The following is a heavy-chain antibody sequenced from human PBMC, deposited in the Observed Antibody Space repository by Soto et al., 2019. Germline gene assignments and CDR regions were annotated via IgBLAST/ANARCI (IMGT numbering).Heavy chain of an antibody. Sequence: GGSLRLSCAASGFTFSTYAMHWVRQAPGKGLEWVAVISHDGTNKYYADSVKGRFTISRDNSKNTVFLQMDSLRAEDTAVYRCARLGYRYGHGSLWLDYRRQGTLVTVSS. J-gene: IGHJ4*02. V-gene: IGHV3-30-3*01. CDR1: GFTFSTYA. CDR3: ARLGYRYGHGSLWLDY. CDR2: ISHDGTNK. D-gene: IGHD5-18*01.